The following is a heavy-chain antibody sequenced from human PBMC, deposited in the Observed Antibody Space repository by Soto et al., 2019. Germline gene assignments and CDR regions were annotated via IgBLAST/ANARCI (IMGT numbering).Heavy chain of an antibody. CDR2: INSDGSST. D-gene: IGHD3-3*01. CDR3: ARDNGVVIRTNWFDP. J-gene: IGHJ5*02. V-gene: IGHV3-74*01. Sequence: GGSLSLSCAASGFTFSSYWMHWVRQAPGKGLVWVSRINSDGSSTSYADSVKGRFTISRDNAKNTLYLQMNSLRAEDTAVYYCARDNGVVIRTNWFDPWGQGTLVTVSS. CDR1: GFTFSSYW.